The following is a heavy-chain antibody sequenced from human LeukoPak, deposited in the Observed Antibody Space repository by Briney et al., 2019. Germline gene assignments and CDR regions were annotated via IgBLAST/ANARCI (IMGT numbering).Heavy chain of an antibody. Sequence: GGSLRLSCAASGFTFSSYWMHWVRQAPGKGLVWVSRINSDGSSTSYADSVKGRFTISRDNAKNTLYLQMNSLRAEDTAAYYCARDLGGGGTYYYYGMDVWGQGTTVTVSS. CDR2: INSDGSST. CDR3: ARDLGGGGTYYYYGMDV. V-gene: IGHV3-74*01. J-gene: IGHJ6*02. D-gene: IGHD2-15*01. CDR1: GFTFSSYW.